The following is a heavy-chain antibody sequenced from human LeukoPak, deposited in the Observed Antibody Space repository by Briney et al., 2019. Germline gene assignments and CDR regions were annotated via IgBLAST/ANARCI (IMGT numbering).Heavy chain of an antibody. J-gene: IGHJ4*02. CDR1: GFTFSSYG. Sequence: GGSLRLSCAASGFTFSSYGMHWVRQAPGKGLEWVAVIWYDGSNKYYADSVKGRFTISRDNSKNTLYLQVNSLGAEDTAVYYCARPTGYSSGWSEYYFDYWGQGTLVTVSS. V-gene: IGHV3-33*01. CDR3: ARPTGYSSGWSEYYFDY. D-gene: IGHD6-19*01. CDR2: IWYDGSNK.